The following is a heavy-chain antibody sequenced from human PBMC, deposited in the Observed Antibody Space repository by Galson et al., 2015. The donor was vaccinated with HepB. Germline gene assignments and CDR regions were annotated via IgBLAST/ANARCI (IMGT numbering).Heavy chain of an antibody. V-gene: IGHV1-46*03. CDR1: GYTFTSYY. Sequence: SVKVSCKASGYTFTSYYMHWVRQAPGQGLEWMGIINHSGGSTSYAQKFQGRVTMTRDTSTSTVYMELSSLRSEDTAGYYCAREESYEYGDSYSMDVWGQGTTVTVSS. D-gene: IGHD4-17*01. CDR2: INHSGGST. J-gene: IGHJ6*02. CDR3: AREESYEYGDSYSMDV.